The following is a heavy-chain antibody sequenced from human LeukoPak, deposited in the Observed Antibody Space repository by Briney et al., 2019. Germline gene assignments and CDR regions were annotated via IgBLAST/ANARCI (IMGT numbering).Heavy chain of an antibody. D-gene: IGHD3-22*01. CDR1: GGSFSGYY. CDR2: INHSGNT. V-gene: IGHV4-34*01. Sequence: SETLSLTCAVYGGSFSGYYWSWIRQPPGKGLEWIGEINHSGNTNYNPSLKSRVTILVDTSKNQFSLKLNSVTAADTAVYYCAREIHFDSSGQRTLHAFDIWGQGTMVTVSS. J-gene: IGHJ3*02. CDR3: AREIHFDSSGQRTLHAFDI.